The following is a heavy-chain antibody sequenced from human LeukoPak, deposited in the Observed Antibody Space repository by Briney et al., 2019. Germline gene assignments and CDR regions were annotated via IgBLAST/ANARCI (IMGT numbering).Heavy chain of an antibody. V-gene: IGHV4-38-2*01. CDR2: IFYSGST. D-gene: IGHD3-10*01. CDR3: AKSNGYGLVDI. CDR1: GFTVSSNY. J-gene: IGHJ3*02. Sequence: PGGSLRLSCAASGFTVSSNYMSWIRQPPGKGLEWIGSIFYSGSTYYSPPLKSRLSISLDTSRNQFFLRLNSVTAADTAVYYCAKSNGYGLVDIWGQGTMVTVSS.